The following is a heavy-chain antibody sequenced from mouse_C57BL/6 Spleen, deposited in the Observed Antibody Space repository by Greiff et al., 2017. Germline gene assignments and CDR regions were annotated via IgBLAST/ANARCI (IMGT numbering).Heavy chain of an antibody. CDR3: ARRAYYSNYDAY. Sequence: QVQLQQPGAELVKPGASVKMSCKASGYTFTSYWITWVKQRPGQGLEWIGDIYPGSGSTNYNEKFKSKATLTVDTSSSTAYKPLSSLTSEDSAVYYGARRAYYSNYDAYWGQGTLVTVSA. CDR1: GYTFTSYW. CDR2: IYPGSGST. D-gene: IGHD2-5*01. V-gene: IGHV1-55*01. J-gene: IGHJ3*01.